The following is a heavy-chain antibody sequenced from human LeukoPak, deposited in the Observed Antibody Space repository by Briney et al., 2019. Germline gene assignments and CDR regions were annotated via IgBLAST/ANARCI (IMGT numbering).Heavy chain of an antibody. CDR2: IYYSRRT. J-gene: IGHJ3*02. Sequence: SETLSLTCTVSRGSISSPTYYWGWIRHPPGKGLEWIGYIYYSRRTYYNPSLKSQVTISVDTSKIQFSLNLSSVTAADTAVYYCAQSDVLAGAFDIWGQGTMVIVSS. V-gene: IGHV4-39*01. D-gene: IGHD4/OR15-4a*01. CDR1: RGSISSPTYY. CDR3: AQSDVLAGAFDI.